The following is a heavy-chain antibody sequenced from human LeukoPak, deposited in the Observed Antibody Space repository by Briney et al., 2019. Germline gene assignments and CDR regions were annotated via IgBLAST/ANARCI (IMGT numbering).Heavy chain of an antibody. CDR1: GYTFTSYG. V-gene: IGHV1-2*02. CDR2: INPNSGGT. D-gene: IGHD1-26*01. CDR3: ARVGWELLPLYYYYYYGMDV. J-gene: IGHJ6*02. Sequence: ASVKVSCKASGYTFTSYGISWVRQAPGQGLEWMGWINPNSGGTNYAQKFQGRVTMTRDTSISTAYMELSRLRSDDTAVYYCARVGWELLPLYYYYYYGMDVWGQGTTVTVSS.